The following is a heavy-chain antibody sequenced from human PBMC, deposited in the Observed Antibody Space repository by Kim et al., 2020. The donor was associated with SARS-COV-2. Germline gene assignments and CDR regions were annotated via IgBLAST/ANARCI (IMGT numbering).Heavy chain of an antibody. Sequence: DAVKGRFTISRDNSKNALYLQMNSLRTEDTALYYGAKDYSSSWRGIYYVDYWGQGTLVTVSA. CDR3: AKDYSSSWRGIYYVDY. J-gene: IGHJ4*02. D-gene: IGHD6-13*01. V-gene: IGHV3-43*01.